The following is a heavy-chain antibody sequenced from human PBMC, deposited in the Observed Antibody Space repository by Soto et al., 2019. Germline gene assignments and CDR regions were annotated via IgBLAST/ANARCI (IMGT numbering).Heavy chain of an antibody. Sequence: SETLSLTCTVSGGSISSDSYYWGWIRQSPEKGLEWIASISYSGSTYYNPSLKSRVTMSVDTSKNQFSLSLSSVTAADTAVYYCTGAYYDIDGYILDPWGQGTSVTVSS. CDR2: ISYSGST. J-gene: IGHJ5*02. D-gene: IGHD3-22*01. CDR1: GGSISSDSYY. CDR3: TGAYYDIDGYILDP. V-gene: IGHV4-39*07.